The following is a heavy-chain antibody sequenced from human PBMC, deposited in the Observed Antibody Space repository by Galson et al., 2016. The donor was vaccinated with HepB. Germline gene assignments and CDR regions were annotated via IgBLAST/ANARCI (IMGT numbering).Heavy chain of an antibody. CDR1: EFSFSSYV. J-gene: IGHJ3*02. Sequence: SLRLSCAASEFSFSSYVMHWVRQAPGKGLEWVAVISYDGKTKFYGDSVKGRFTISRDHSKSTLYLQMSSLRVEDTAVYFCAKPPSGEDDAFHIWGQGTLVTVSS. V-gene: IGHV3-30*18. CDR2: ISYDGKTK. CDR3: AKPPSGEDDAFHI. D-gene: IGHD3-10*01.